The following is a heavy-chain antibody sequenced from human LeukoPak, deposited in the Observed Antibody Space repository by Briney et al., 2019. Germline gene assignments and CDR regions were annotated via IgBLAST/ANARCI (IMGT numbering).Heavy chain of an antibody. D-gene: IGHD6-13*01. Sequence: SETLSLTCAVSGDSIKDYYWSWIRQPPGKGLEWIGYIYYSGSTNYNPSLKSRVTISVDTSNNQFSLRLSSVTAADTAVYYCARHETSSSWTSSFDYWGQGTLVTVSS. CDR1: GDSIKDYY. CDR3: ARHETSSSWTSSFDY. J-gene: IGHJ4*02. CDR2: IYYSGST. V-gene: IGHV4-59*08.